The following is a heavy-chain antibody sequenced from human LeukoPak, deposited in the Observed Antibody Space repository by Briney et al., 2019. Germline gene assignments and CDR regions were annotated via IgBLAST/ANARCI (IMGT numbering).Heavy chain of an antibody. CDR2: VSSSSSYI. V-gene: IGHV3-21*01. J-gene: IGHJ6*03. CDR3: ASSYHYCGGDCYPESYYYYMDV. Sequence: PGGSLRLSCAASGFMFSAYSMNWVRQAPGKGLEWVSSVSSSSSYIYYADSVEGRFTISRDNAKNSLYLQMNNLRAEDTAVYYCASSYHYCGGDCYPESYYYYMDVWGKGTTVTVSS. D-gene: IGHD2-21*02. CDR1: GFMFSAYS.